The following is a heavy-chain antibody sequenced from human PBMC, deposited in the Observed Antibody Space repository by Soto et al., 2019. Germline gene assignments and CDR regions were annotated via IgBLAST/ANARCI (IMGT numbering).Heavy chain of an antibody. CDR2: FDPEDGET. V-gene: IGHV1-24*01. J-gene: IGHJ3*02. CDR1: GYTLTELS. Sequence: ASVRVSCKVSGYTLTELSMHWVRQAPGKGLEWMGGFDPEDGETIYAQKFQGRVTMTEDTSTDTAYMELSSLRSEDTAVYYCATDDGVVVTATYAFDIWGQGTMVTVSS. D-gene: IGHD2-21*02. CDR3: ATDDGVVVTATYAFDI.